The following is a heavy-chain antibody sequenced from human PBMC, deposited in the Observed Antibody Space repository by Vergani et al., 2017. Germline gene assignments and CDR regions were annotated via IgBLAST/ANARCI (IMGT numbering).Heavy chain of an antibody. D-gene: IGHD2-15*01. J-gene: IGHJ4*02. CDR1: GDSVISTDYH. CDR2: MDYSGST. CDR3: ASKRGACRAAYCHSYDF. V-gene: IGHV4-39*01. Sequence: QVQLQESGPGLVKPSETLSLTCTVSGDSVISTDYHWGWIRQPPGKGLEWIGSMDYSGSTPYNPSLESRISISFETPKNQFSLRLTAVTAADTPVFYCASKRGACRAAYCHSYDFWGPGTVVGVSS.